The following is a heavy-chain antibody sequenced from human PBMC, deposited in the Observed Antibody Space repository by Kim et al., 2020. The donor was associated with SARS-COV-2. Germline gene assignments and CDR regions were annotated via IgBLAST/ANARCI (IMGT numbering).Heavy chain of an antibody. CDR3: ARGILITIFGVVAHLDY. CDR2: IYYSGRT. Sequence: SETLSLTCTVLGGSISSGGYYWSWIRQHPGKGLEWIGYIYYSGRTYYNPSLKSRVTISVDTSKNQFSLKLSSVTAADTAVYYCARGILITIFGVVAHLDYWGQGTLVTVSS. V-gene: IGHV4-31*03. J-gene: IGHJ4*02. D-gene: IGHD3-3*01. CDR1: GGSISSGGYY.